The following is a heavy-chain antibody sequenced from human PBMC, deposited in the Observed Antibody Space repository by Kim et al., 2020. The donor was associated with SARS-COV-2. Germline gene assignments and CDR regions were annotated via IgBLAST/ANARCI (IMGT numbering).Heavy chain of an antibody. CDR2: IYYSGST. CDR1: GGSVSSSSYS. D-gene: IGHD3-9*01. CDR3: ARGYDILTGFRFVSQNYYFDY. J-gene: IGHJ4*02. V-gene: IGHV4-61*01. Sequence: SETLSLTCSVSGGSVSSSSYSWSWIRQPPGKGLEWVGYIYYSGSTNYNPSLNSRVTISVDTSKNQFSLKLSSVTAADTAVYYCARGYDILTGFRFVSQNYYFDYWGQGTLVTVSS.